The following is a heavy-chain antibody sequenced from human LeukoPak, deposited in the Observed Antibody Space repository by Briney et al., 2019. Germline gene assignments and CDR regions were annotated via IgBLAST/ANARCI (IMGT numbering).Heavy chain of an antibody. V-gene: IGHV3-64*01. D-gene: IGHD6-19*01. CDR3: ARDGIAGAPTYYFDY. CDR2: ISSNGGST. J-gene: IGHJ4*02. Sequence: GGSLRLSCAASGFTFSSYAMHWVRQAPGKGLEYVSAISSNGGSTYYANSVKGRFTISRDNSKNTLYLQMGSLRAEDMAVYYCARDGIAGAPTYYFDYWGQGTLVTVSS. CDR1: GFTFSSYA.